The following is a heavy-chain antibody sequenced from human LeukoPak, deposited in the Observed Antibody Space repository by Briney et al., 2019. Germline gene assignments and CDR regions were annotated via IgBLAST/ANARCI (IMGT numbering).Heavy chain of an antibody. D-gene: IGHD3-22*01. J-gene: IGHJ4*02. CDR2: IHSGATT. V-gene: IGHV3-66*01. CDR1: GFTVSSNY. Sequence: GGSLRLSCAASGFTVSSNYMSWVRQAPGKGLEWVSVIHSGATTYYADSVKDRFTISRDNSKNTLFLQMDSLRVEDTAVYYCARGARDYFELDYWGQGTLVTVSS. CDR3: ARGARDYFELDY.